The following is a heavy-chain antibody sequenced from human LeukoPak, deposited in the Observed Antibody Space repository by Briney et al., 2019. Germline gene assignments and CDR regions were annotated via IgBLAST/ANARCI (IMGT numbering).Heavy chain of an antibody. V-gene: IGHV3-23*01. J-gene: IGHJ4*02. CDR2: ISGSGGST. CDR3: AKGAGGSYGLYYFDY. Sequence: GGSLRLSCAASGFTFSSYAMSWVRQAPGKGLEWVSAISGSGGSTYYADSVKGRFTISRDNSKNTVYLQMNTLRAEDTAVYYCAKGAGGSYGLYYFDYWGQGALVTVSS. CDR1: GFTFSSYA. D-gene: IGHD3-10*01.